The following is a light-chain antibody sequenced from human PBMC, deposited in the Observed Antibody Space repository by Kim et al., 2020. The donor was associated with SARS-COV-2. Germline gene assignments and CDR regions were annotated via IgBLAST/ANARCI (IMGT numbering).Light chain of an antibody. V-gene: IGKV3-20*01. CDR2: GPS. Sequence: EIVLTQSPATLSLSAGERATLSCRASQSVNTNYVAWYQQKPGRAPRLLIFGPSGGATGIPDRFSGSVSGTDFTLTISRLEPEDFAVYYCQYYETFGQGTRLEIK. CDR1: QSVNTNY. J-gene: IGKJ5*01. CDR3: QYYET.